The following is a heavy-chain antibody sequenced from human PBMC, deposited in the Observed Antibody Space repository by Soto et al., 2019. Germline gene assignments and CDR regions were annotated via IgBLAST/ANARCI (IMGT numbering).Heavy chain of an antibody. CDR2: ISGSGGST. Sequence: GGSLRLSCAASGFTFSSYAMSWVRQAPGKGLEWVSAISGSGGSTYYADSVKGRFTISRDNSKNTLYLQMNSLRAEDTAVYYCAKNPSRAPVRNWFDPWGQGTLVTVSS. J-gene: IGHJ5*02. D-gene: IGHD2-2*01. CDR1: GFTFSSYA. V-gene: IGHV3-23*01. CDR3: AKNPSRAPVRNWFDP.